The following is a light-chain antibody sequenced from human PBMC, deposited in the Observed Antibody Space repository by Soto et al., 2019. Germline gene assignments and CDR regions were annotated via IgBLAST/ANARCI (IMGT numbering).Light chain of an antibody. J-gene: IGKJ5*01. CDR3: QQSYSTRF. CDR1: QSISSY. V-gene: IGKV1-39*01. Sequence: IQMTQSPSSLSASVGDRVTITCGASQSISSYLNWYQQKPGKAPKLLIYAASSLQSGVPSRFSGSGSGTDFTLTISSLQPEDFATYYCQQSYSTRFFGQGTRLEI. CDR2: AAS.